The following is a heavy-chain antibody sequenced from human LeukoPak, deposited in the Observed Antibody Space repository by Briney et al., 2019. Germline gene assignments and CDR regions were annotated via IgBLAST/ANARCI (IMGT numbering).Heavy chain of an antibody. CDR1: GFTFSSYS. D-gene: IGHD2-2*01. CDR3: ARGPAAMVYYYYGMDV. V-gene: IGHV3-48*01. CDR2: ISSSSSTI. Sequence: GGSLRLSCAASGFTFSSYSTNWVRQAPGKGLEWVSYISSSSSTIYYADSVKGRFTISRDNAKNSLYLQMNSLRAEDTAVYYCARGPAAMVYYYYGMDVWGQGTTVTVSS. J-gene: IGHJ6*02.